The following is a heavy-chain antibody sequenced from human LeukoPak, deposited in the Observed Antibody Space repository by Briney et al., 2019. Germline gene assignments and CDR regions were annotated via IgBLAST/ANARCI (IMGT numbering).Heavy chain of an antibody. J-gene: IGHJ4*02. V-gene: IGHV3-30*18. Sequence: PGGSLRLSCAASGFTFSSYGMHWVRQAPGKGLEWVAVISYDGGNKYYADSVKGRFTISRDNSKNTLYLQMNSLRAEDTAVYYCAKVIRILDRHCSSTPDYWGQGTLVTVSS. CDR3: AKVIRILDRHCSSTPDY. CDR2: ISYDGGNK. CDR1: GFTFSSYG. D-gene: IGHD2-2*01.